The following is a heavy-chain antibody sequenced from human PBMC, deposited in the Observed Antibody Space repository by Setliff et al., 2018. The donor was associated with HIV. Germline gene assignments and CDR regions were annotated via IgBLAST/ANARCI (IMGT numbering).Heavy chain of an antibody. Sequence: GASVKVSCKASGGTFSSYGISWVRQAPGQGLEWMGRIIPVYGTTNYAQKFQGRVTITADKSTSTAYMELSSLRSEDTAVYYCATYNWNFIVGYWGQGTLFTVSS. CDR2: IIPVYGTT. J-gene: IGHJ4*02. V-gene: IGHV1-69*06. CDR1: GGTFSSYG. CDR3: ATYNWNFIVGY. D-gene: IGHD1-7*01.